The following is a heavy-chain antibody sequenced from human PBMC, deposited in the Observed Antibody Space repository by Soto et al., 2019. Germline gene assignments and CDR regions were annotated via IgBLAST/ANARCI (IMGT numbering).Heavy chain of an antibody. V-gene: IGHV4-34*01. CDR3: ARAPDKYYFDS. Sequence: SETLSLTCAVYGGSFNGYYWTWIRQPPGKGPEWIGDTNHSGSTNYHPSLKSRVTISVDTSKNQFSLKLRSVTAADMAVFYCARAPDKYYFDSWGQGTLVTVSS. J-gene: IGHJ4*02. CDR2: TNHSGST. CDR1: GGSFNGYY.